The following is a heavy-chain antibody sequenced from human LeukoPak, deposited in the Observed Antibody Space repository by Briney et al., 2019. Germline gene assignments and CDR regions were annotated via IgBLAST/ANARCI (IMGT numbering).Heavy chain of an antibody. J-gene: IGHJ4*02. D-gene: IGHD2-15*01. CDR2: INWNGGST. CDR1: GFTFDDYG. V-gene: IGHV3-20*04. Sequence: PGGSLRLSCAASGFTFDDYGMSWVRQAPGKGLEWVSGINWNGGSTGYADSVKGRFTISRDNAKNSLYLQMNSLRAEDTALYYCAREFAPGISPSQPWYFDYWGQGTLVTVSS. CDR3: AREFAPGISPSQPWYFDY.